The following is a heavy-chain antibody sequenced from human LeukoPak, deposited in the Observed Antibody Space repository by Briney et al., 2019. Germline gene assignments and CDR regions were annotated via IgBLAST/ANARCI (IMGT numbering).Heavy chain of an antibody. J-gene: IGHJ4*02. D-gene: IGHD1-1*01. Sequence: PETLSLTCTVSGGSISSYYWSWIRQPPGKGLEWIGYIYYSGSTNYNPSLKSRVTISVDTSKNQFSLKLSSVTAADTAVYYCASLALGYGYWGQGTLVTVSS. CDR1: GGSISSYY. V-gene: IGHV4-59*01. CDR3: ASLALGYGY. CDR2: IYYSGST.